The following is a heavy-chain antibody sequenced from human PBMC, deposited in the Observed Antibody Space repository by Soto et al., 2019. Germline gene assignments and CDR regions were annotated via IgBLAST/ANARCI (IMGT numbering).Heavy chain of an antibody. CDR1: GGTFGSYA. D-gene: IGHD3-22*01. CDR3: ARPIQYYFDTSAQSAWFDP. Sequence: QVQLVQSGAEVKKPGSSVKVSCKTSGGTFGSYAISWVRQAPGQGLEWMGGIIPIFSTPNYAQKFQGRVTMTADESTSTAYMELSSLRAADTAVYYCARPIQYYFDTSAQSAWFDPWGQGTLVTVSS. V-gene: IGHV1-69*12. J-gene: IGHJ5*02. CDR2: IIPIFSTP.